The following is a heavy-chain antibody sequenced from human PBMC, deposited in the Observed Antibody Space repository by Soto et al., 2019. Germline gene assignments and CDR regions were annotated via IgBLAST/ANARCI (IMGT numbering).Heavy chain of an antibody. V-gene: IGHV3-48*01. CDR1: GLFLRDYW. J-gene: IGHJ4*02. D-gene: IGHD3-22*01. Sequence: GGSLRLSCAASGLFLRDYWMNWVRQAPGKGLEWVSYISSSSSTIYYADSVKGRFTISRDNAKNSLYLQMNSLRAEDTAVYYCARDDYPYYDDSSGYHFDYWGQGALVTVSS. CDR2: ISSSSSTI. CDR3: ARDDYPYYDDSSGYHFDY.